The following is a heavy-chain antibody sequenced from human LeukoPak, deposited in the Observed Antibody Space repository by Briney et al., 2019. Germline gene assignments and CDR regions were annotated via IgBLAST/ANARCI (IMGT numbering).Heavy chain of an antibody. CDR2: ISGSGGST. Sequence: GSXRLSCAASGFTFSSYAMSWVRQAPGKXLEWVSAISGSGGSTYYADSVKGRFTISRDNSKNTLYLQMNSLRAEDTAVYYCARGYGSGSYYYFDYWGQGTLVTVSS. D-gene: IGHD3-10*01. CDR3: ARGYGSGSYYYFDY. CDR1: GFTFSSYA. V-gene: IGHV3-23*01. J-gene: IGHJ4*02.